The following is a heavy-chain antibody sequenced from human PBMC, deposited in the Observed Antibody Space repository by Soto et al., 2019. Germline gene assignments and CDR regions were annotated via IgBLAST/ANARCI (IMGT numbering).Heavy chain of an antibody. CDR1: GYTFTGYY. J-gene: IGHJ5*02. CDR2: IIPIFGTA. V-gene: IGHV1-69*13. Sequence: GASVKVSCKASGYTFTGYYMHWVRQAPGQGLEWMGGIIPIFGTANYAQKFQGRVTITADESTSTAYMELSSLRSEDTAVYYCARDSRYSSSWYGAPGLLDNWFDPWGQGTLVTVSS. D-gene: IGHD6-13*01. CDR3: ARDSRYSSSWYGAPGLLDNWFDP.